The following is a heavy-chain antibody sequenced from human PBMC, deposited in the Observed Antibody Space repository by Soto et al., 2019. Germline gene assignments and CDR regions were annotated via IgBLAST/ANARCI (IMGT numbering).Heavy chain of an antibody. CDR1: GFTFSTYT. CDR3: AKDMRPDGVWDFDS. CDR2: IAQNGGT. Sequence: EGQLLESGGGLVQPGASLRLSCATSGFTFSTYTMAWVRQAPGRGPEWVSGIAQNGGTYYADSVKGRFTISRDNSRNTVSLQMSALKGVDTAIYYCAKDMRPDGVWDFDSWGQGTLVTVAS. V-gene: IGHV3-23*01. D-gene: IGHD4-17*01. J-gene: IGHJ4*02.